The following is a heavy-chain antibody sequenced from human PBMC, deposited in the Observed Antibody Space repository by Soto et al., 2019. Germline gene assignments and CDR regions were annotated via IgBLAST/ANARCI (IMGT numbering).Heavy chain of an antibody. V-gene: IGHV1-18*01. D-gene: IGHD3-22*01. CDR2: ISAYNGNT. CDR1: GYTFTSYG. Sequence: ASVKVSCKASGYTFTSYGISWVRQAPGQGLEWMGWISAYNGNTNYAQKLQGRVTMTTDTSTSTAYMELRSLRSDDTAAYYCATDQSYYDSSGYYQTAVYWGQGTLVTVSS. J-gene: IGHJ4*02. CDR3: ATDQSYYDSSGYYQTAVY.